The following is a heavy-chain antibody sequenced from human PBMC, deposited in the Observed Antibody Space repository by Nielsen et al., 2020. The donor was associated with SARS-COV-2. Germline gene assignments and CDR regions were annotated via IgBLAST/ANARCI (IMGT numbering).Heavy chain of an antibody. J-gene: IGHJ4*02. CDR1: GFTFSSYA. CDR3: ASVVEMSV. CDR2: ISYDGSNK. Sequence: LSLTCAASGFTFSSYAMHWVRQAPGKGLEWVAVISYDGSNKYYADSVKGRFTISRDNSKNTLYLQMNSLRAEDTAVYYCASVVEMSVWGQGTLVTVSS. D-gene: IGHD5-24*01. V-gene: IGHV3-30*04.